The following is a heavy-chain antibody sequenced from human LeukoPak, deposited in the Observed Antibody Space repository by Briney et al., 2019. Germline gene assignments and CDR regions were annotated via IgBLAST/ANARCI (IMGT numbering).Heavy chain of an antibody. CDR1: GFTFSSYA. CDR3: AKKAARYVYPY. D-gene: IGHD5-18*01. V-gene: IGHV3-30*04. CDR2: ISYDGSNK. J-gene: IGHJ4*02. Sequence: GGSLRLSCAASGFTFSSYAMHWVRQAPGKGLEWVAVISYDGSNKYYADSVKGRFTISSDNSKNTLYLQMNSLRAEDTAVYYCAKKAARYVYPYWGQGTLVTVSS.